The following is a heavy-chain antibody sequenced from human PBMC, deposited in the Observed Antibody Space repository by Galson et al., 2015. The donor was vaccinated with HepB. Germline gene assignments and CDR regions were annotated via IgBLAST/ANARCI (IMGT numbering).Heavy chain of an antibody. V-gene: IGHV3-9*01. J-gene: IGHJ4*02. CDR3: AKDISAGSSGRWGYFDY. CDR1: GFTFDDHA. CDR2: ISWNSGSI. Sequence: SLRLSCAASGFTFDDHAMHWVRQVPGKGLEWVPGISWNSGSIGYADSVKGRFTISRDNAKNSLYLQMNSLRAEDTALYYCAKDISAGSSGRWGYFDYWGQGTLVTVSS. D-gene: IGHD3-22*01.